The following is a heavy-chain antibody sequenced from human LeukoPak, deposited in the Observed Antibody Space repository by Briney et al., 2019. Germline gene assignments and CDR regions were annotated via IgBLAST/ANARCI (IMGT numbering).Heavy chain of an antibody. D-gene: IGHD4-17*01. Sequence: PGGSLRLSCAASGFTFSSYAMHWVRQAPGKGLEWVAVISYDGSNKYYADSVKGRFTISRDNSKNTLYLQMNSLRAEDTAVYYCARDQMYGDYAGRGAFDIWGQGTMVTVSS. CDR3: ARDQMYGDYAGRGAFDI. J-gene: IGHJ3*02. CDR1: GFTFSSYA. CDR2: ISYDGSNK. V-gene: IGHV3-30-3*01.